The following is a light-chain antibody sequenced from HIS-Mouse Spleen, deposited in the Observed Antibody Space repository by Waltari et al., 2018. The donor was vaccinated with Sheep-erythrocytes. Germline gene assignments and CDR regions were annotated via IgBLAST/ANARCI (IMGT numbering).Light chain of an antibody. CDR1: SSDVGGYNY. CDR3: CSYAGSYNHV. V-gene: IGLV2-11*01. Sequence: QSALTQPRSVSGSPGQSVTISCTGTSSDVGGYNYVSWYQQHPAKAPKLMIYDVSKRPSGVPGRFSGSKSGNTASLTISGLQAEDEADYYCCSYAGSYNHVFATGTKVTVL. J-gene: IGLJ1*01. CDR2: DVS.